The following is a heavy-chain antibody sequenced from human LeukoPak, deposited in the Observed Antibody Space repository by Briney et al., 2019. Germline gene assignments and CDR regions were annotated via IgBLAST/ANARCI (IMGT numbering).Heavy chain of an antibody. Sequence: ASVKVSCKASGYTFTSYDINWVRQATGQGLEWMGWMNPNSGGTNYAQKFQGRVTMTRDTSISTAYMELSRLRSDDTAVYYCARFTGELRAFDIWGQGTMVTVSS. CDR1: GYTFTSYD. CDR2: MNPNSGGT. J-gene: IGHJ3*02. V-gene: IGHV1-2*02. D-gene: IGHD1-26*01. CDR3: ARFTGELRAFDI.